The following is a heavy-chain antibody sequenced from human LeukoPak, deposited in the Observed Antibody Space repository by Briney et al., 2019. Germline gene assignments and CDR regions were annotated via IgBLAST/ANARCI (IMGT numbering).Heavy chain of an antibody. Sequence: SGGSLRLSCAASGFTFSRYPMSWVRQAPGKGLEWVSSIDATGLSTYYTASVKGRFTISRDNSKNTLYLQMNSLRAEDTAVYYCARKHYYDSSGFFPPMDYWGQGTLVTVSS. CDR3: ARKHYYDSSGFFPPMDY. V-gene: IGHV3-23*01. CDR2: IDATGLST. CDR1: GFTFSRYP. D-gene: IGHD3-22*01. J-gene: IGHJ4*02.